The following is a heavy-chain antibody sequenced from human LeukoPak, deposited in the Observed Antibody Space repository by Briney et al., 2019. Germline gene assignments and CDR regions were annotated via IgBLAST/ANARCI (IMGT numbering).Heavy chain of an antibody. CDR1: GFTFSSYS. CDR2: ISSSGSYI. J-gene: IGHJ3*02. D-gene: IGHD2-2*01. Sequence: GGSLRLSCAASGFTFSSYSMNWVRQAPGKGLEWVSSISSSGSYIYYADSVKGRFTISRDNAKNSLYLQMNSLRAEDTAVYYCARTGVGYCSSTSCSQAFDIWGQGTMVTVSS. CDR3: ARTGVGYCSSTSCSQAFDI. V-gene: IGHV3-21*01.